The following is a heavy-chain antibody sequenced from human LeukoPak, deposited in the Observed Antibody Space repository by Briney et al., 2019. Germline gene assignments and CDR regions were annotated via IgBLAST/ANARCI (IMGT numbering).Heavy chain of an antibody. D-gene: IGHD2-2*01. CDR2: MNPNSGNT. CDR3: ARGGVPSDIAVVPAASIWDYYYGMDV. CDR1: GYTFTSYD. Sequence: ASVKVSCKASGYTFTSYDINWVRQATGQGLEWMGWMNPNSGNTGYAQKFQGRVTMTRNTSISTAYMELSSLRSEDTAVYYCARGGVPSDIAVVPAASIWDYYYGMDVWGQGTTVTVSS. J-gene: IGHJ6*02. V-gene: IGHV1-8*01.